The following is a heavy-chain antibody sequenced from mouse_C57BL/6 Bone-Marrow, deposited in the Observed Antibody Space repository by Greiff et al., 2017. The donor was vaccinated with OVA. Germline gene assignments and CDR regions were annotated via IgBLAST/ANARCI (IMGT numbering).Heavy chain of an antibody. D-gene: IGHD1-2*01. Sequence: EVQLVESGGGLVKPGGSLKLSCAASGFTFSSYAMSWVRQTPEKRLEWVATISDGGSYTYYPDNVKGRFTISRDNAKNNLYLQMSHLKSEDTAMYYCARGGLLRRWYFDVWGTGTTVTVSS. J-gene: IGHJ1*03. CDR1: GFTFSSYA. V-gene: IGHV5-4*01. CDR2: ISDGGSYT. CDR3: ARGGLLRRWYFDV.